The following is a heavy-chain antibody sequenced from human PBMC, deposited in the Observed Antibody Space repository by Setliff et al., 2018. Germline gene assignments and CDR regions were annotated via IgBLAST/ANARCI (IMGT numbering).Heavy chain of an antibody. V-gene: IGHV3-64*02. D-gene: IGHD6-19*01. CDR2: ISSDGDRT. Sequence: GGSLRLSCAASGFTFSTSAMHWVRQTPGMGLEYVSAISSDGDRTYYGDSVKGRFTVSRDNAANSVSLRMSSLSPEDTAVYYCAGGRGWRFDDWGQGTLVT. CDR3: AGGRGWRFDD. CDR1: GFTFSTSA. J-gene: IGHJ4*02.